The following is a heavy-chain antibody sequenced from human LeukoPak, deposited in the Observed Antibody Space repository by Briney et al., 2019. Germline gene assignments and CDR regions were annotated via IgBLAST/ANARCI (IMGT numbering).Heavy chain of an antibody. J-gene: IGHJ4*02. CDR1: GSTFSSYA. CDR3: AKGGCSSTSCYGTPGY. CDR2: SGSGGST. D-gene: IGHD2-2*01. Sequence: PGGSLRLSCAASGSTFSSYAMSWVSQAPGKGLEWVSASGSGGSTYYADSVKGRFTISRDNSKNTLYLQMNSLRAEDTAVYYCAKGGCSSTSCYGTPGYWGQGTLVTVSS. V-gene: IGHV3-23*01.